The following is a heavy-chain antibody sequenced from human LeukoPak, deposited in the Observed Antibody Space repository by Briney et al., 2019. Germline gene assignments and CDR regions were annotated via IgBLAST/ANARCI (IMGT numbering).Heavy chain of an antibody. CDR2: INHSGST. CDR1: GGSSSGYY. Sequence: PSETLSLTCAVYGGSSSGYYWSWIRQPPGKGLEWIGEINHSGSTNYNPSLKSRVTISVDTSKNQFSLKLSSVTAADTAVYYCARGAYYHDSSGYFRGAEIDYWGQGTLVTVSS. CDR3: ARGAYYHDSSGYFRGAEIDY. J-gene: IGHJ4*02. V-gene: IGHV4-34*01. D-gene: IGHD3-22*01.